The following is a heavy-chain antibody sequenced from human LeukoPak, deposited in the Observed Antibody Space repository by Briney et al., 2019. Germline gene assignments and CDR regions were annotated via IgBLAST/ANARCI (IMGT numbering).Heavy chain of an antibody. J-gene: IGHJ4*02. CDR3: ARERSLGV. CDR1: GFTFSSYA. CDR2: FSGSGGST. D-gene: IGHD3-10*01. Sequence: GGSLRLSCAASGFTFSSYAMSWVRQAPGKGLECISGFSGSGGSTYYADSVKGRFTISRDNAKNSLYLQMNSLSAEDTAVYYCARERSLGVWGQGTLVTVSS. V-gene: IGHV3-23*01.